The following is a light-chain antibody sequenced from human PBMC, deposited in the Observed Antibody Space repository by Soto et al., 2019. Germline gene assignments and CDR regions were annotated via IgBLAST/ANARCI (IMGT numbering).Light chain of an antibody. CDR3: QQYENYWT. J-gene: IGKJ1*01. Sequence: DIQMTQSPSTLSGSVGDRVTITYRASQTISSWLAWYQQKPGKAPKLLIYKASTLKSGVPSRFSGGGSGTEFSLTISNLQPDDCATYYCQQYENYWTFGQGTKVDIK. V-gene: IGKV1-5*03. CDR2: KAS. CDR1: QTISSW.